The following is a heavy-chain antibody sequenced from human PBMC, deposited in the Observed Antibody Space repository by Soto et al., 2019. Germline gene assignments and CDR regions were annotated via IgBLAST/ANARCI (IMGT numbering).Heavy chain of an antibody. D-gene: IGHD3-10*01. J-gene: IGHJ3*02. CDR1: GGSISSYY. Sequence: QVQLQESGPGLVKPSETLSLTCTVSGGSISSYYWSWIRQPPGKGLEWIGYIYYSGSTNYNPSLKSRVDISVDTSKNQFSLKLGTVTAAYTPVYCCARVWGGAFDIWGQGTMVTVSS. V-gene: IGHV4-59*01. CDR3: ARVWGGAFDI. CDR2: IYYSGST.